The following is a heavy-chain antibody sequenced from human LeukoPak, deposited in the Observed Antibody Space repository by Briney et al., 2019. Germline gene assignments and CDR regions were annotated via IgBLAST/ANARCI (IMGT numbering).Heavy chain of an antibody. CDR2: IYYSGST. CDR1: GGSISSYY. V-gene: IGHV4-59*01. CDR3: ARVRMATIDY. J-gene: IGHJ4*02. D-gene: IGHD5-24*01. Sequence: SETLSLTCTVSGGSISSYYWSWIRQPPGKGLEWIGYIYYSGSTNYNPSLKSRVTISVDTSKNQFSLKLSSVTAADTAVYYCARVRMATIDYWGQGTLVTVSS.